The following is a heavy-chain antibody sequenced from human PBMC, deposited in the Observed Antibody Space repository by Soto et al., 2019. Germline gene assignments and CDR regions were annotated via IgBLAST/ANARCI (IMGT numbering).Heavy chain of an antibody. J-gene: IGHJ4*02. CDR1: GLTISGKKY. Sequence: DVQLVESGGGLIQPGESLRLSCAAFGLTISGKKYVAWVRQAPGKGLEWVSALYDVDGSFYADSVTGRFTTSSDSSKTTVYLQMHSLGVDDTAVYFCARGSRGHTYASAPFFDYWGQGTLVTVSS. CDR2: LYDVDGS. D-gene: IGHD3-10*01. V-gene: IGHV3-53*01. CDR3: ARGSRGHTYASAPFFDY.